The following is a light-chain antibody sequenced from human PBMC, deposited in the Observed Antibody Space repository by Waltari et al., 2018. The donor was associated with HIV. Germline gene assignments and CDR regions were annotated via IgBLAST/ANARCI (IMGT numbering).Light chain of an antibody. CDR1: QDISDS. J-gene: IGKJ5*01. V-gene: IGKV1-33*01. Sequence: DIRMTQSPSSLSASLGDRVTIYCQAGQDISDSLNWYQQRPGKPPKLLIHASSTLQTGVPSRFSGGGGGSHFSLTIDSLQPEDFAMYFCQQYDDLPITFGQGTRLEI. CDR2: ASS. CDR3: QQYDDLPIT.